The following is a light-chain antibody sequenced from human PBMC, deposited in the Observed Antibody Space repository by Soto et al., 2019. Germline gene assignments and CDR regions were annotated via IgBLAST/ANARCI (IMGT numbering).Light chain of an antibody. J-gene: IGLJ1*01. Sequence: QSVLTQPASVSGSPGQSITISCTATSSDVGDYNYVSWYQQHPGKAPKLMIYEVNNRPSGVSNRFSGSKSGNTASLTISGLQAEDEADYYCSSYTSTSTPSYVFGTGTKVTVL. V-gene: IGLV2-14*01. CDR2: EVN. CDR1: SSDVGDYNY. CDR3: SSYTSTSTPSYV.